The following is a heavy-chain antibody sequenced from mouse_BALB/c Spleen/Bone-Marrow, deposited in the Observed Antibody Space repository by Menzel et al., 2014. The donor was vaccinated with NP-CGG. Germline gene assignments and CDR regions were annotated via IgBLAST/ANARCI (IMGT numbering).Heavy chain of an antibody. V-gene: IGHV5-4*02. J-gene: IGHJ4*01. CDR2: ISDGGSYS. CDR3: ARDSIXXXLSYALYY. Sequence: EVHLVESGGGLVKPGGSLKLSCAAFGFTFSDYYMYWVRQTPEKRLEWVATISDGGSYSYYPDSVKVRFTISRDNAKNNLYLQMLSLKAEATAMYYCARDSIXXXLSYALYYWGQGTSVTISS. CDR1: GFTFSDYY.